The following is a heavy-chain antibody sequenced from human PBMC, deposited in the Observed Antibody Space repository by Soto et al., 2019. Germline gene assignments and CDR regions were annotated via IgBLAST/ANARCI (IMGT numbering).Heavy chain of an antibody. V-gene: IGHV1-18*01. CDR2: INAYTGNT. D-gene: IGHD3-16*01. J-gene: IGHJ4*02. CDR3: ARDWFGVDY. CDR1: GYTFTSYG. Sequence: QVQLVQSGAEVKKPGASVKVSCKESGYTFTSYGISWVRQAPAQGLEWIGWINAYTGNTNYAQKLQGRVTMTTHTPTSTAYMELMSLRSDDTAVYYCARDWFGVDYWGQGTLVTVSS.